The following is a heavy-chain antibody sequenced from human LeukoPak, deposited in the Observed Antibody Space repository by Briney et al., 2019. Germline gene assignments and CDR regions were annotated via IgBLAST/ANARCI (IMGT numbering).Heavy chain of an antibody. Sequence: GGSLRLSCAASGFTFSSYAMSWVRQAPGKGLEWVSAISGSGGSTYYADSVKGRFTISRDNSKNTLYLQMSSLRAEDTAVYYCAKDLALRYFDWLPKRDYWGQGTLVTVSS. CDR2: ISGSGGST. J-gene: IGHJ4*02. D-gene: IGHD3-9*01. CDR1: GFTFSSYA. V-gene: IGHV3-23*01. CDR3: AKDLALRYFDWLPKRDY.